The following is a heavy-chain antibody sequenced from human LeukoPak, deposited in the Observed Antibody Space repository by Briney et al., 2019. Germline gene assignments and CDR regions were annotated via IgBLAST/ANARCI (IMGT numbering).Heavy chain of an antibody. CDR2: ISSNGGST. CDR3: VKGTTPLHHGALAEYFQH. Sequence: GGSLRLSSSAYGFTFSSYAMHWVRQAPGKVLEYASAISSNGGSTYYADSVKGRFTISRDNSKNTLYLQMSSLRAEDTAVYYCVKGTTPLHHGALAEYFQHWGQGTLVTVSS. V-gene: IGHV3-64D*06. J-gene: IGHJ1*01. D-gene: IGHD4/OR15-4a*01. CDR1: GFTFSSYA.